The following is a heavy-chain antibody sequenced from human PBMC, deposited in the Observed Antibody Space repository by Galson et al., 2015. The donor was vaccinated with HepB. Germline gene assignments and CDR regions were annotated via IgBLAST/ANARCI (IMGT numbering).Heavy chain of an antibody. D-gene: IGHD3-3*01. CDR3: ARAPRVRFLEWLGYYYYMDV. CDR2: MSPNSGNT. CDR1: GYTFTSYD. J-gene: IGHJ6*03. Sequence: SVKVSCKASGYTFTSYDINWVRQATGQGLEWMGWMSPNSGNTGYAQKFQGRVTMTRNTSISTAYMELSSLRSEDTAVYYCARAPRVRFLEWLGYYYYMDVWGKGTTVTVSS. V-gene: IGHV1-8*01.